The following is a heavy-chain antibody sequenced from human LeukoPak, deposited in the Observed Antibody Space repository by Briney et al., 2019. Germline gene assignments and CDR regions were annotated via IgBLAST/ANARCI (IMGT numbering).Heavy chain of an antibody. CDR3: ARHSIAAAGLQDY. D-gene: IGHD6-13*01. J-gene: IGHJ4*02. Sequence: ASVKVSCKASGYTFTSYGISWVRQAPGQGLEWMGIINPSGGSTSYAQKFQGRVTMTRDTSTSTVYMELSSLRSEDTAVYYCARHSIAAAGLQDYWGQGTLVTVPS. V-gene: IGHV1-46*01. CDR2: INPSGGST. CDR1: GYTFTSYG.